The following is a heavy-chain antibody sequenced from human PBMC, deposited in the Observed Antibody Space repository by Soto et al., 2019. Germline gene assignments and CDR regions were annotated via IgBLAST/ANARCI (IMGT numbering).Heavy chain of an antibody. V-gene: IGHV1-69*12. CDR3: ARGSMTTVTTWIWDY. CDR2: IIPIFGTA. D-gene: IGHD4-17*01. Sequence: QVQLVQSGAEVKKPGSSVKVSCKASGGTFSSYAISWVRQAPGQGLEWMGGIIPIFGTANYAQKFQGRVTIXXGXSXITAYMGLSSLRSEDTAVYYCARGSMTTVTTWIWDYWGQGTLVTVSS. J-gene: IGHJ4*02. CDR1: GGTFSSYA.